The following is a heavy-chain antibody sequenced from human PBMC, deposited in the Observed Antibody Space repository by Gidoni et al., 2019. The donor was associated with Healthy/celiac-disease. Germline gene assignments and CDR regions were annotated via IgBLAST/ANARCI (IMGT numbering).Heavy chain of an antibody. Sequence: EVQLVESGGGLVKPGGSLRLSCAASGFTVSNAWISWVRQAPGKGLEWVGRIKSKTDGGTTDYAAPVKGRFTISRDDSKNTLYLQMNSLKTEDTAVYYCTTDPAAALLFYYYYMDVWGKGTTVTVSS. D-gene: IGHD6-13*01. CDR1: GFTVSNAW. CDR2: IKSKTDGGTT. V-gene: IGHV3-15*01. CDR3: TTDPAAALLFYYYYMDV. J-gene: IGHJ6*03.